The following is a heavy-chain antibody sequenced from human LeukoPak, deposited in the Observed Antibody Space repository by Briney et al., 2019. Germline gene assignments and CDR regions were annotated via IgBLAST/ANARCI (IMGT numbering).Heavy chain of an antibody. Sequence: GGSLRLSCAASGFTFSSYGMHWVRQAPGKGLEWVAVIWYDGSNKYYADSVKGRFTISRDNSKNTLYLQMNSLRAEDTAVYYCAKDHQHSGCATGDYWGQGTLVTVSS. CDR1: GFTFSSYG. J-gene: IGHJ4*02. D-gene: IGHD5-12*01. CDR2: IWYDGSNK. CDR3: AKDHQHSGCATGDY. V-gene: IGHV3-33*06.